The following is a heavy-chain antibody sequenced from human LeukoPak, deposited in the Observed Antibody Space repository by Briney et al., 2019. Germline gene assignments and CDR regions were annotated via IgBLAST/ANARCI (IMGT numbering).Heavy chain of an antibody. J-gene: IGHJ4*02. Sequence: ASVKVSCTASGYTFTSYDINWVRQATGQGLEWMGWMNPNSGNTGYAQKFQGRVTMTRNTSISTAYMELSSLRSEDTAVYYCARVLSNYYGSGSTYYFDYWGQGTLVTVSS. CDR2: MNPNSGNT. CDR3: ARVLSNYYGSGSTYYFDY. CDR1: GYTFTSYD. V-gene: IGHV1-8*01. D-gene: IGHD3-10*01.